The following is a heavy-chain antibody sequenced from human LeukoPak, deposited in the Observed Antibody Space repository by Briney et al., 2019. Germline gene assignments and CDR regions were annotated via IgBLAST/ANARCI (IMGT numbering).Heavy chain of an antibody. D-gene: IGHD6-13*01. CDR2: IYHSGST. Sequence: SQTLSLTCAVSGGSISSGGYSWSWIRQPPGKGLEWIGYIYHSGSTYYNPSLKSRVTISVDRSKNQFSLKLSSVPAADTAVYYCARGLAAAGNWFDPWGQGTLVTVSS. V-gene: IGHV4-30-2*01. CDR1: GGSISSGGYS. CDR3: ARGLAAAGNWFDP. J-gene: IGHJ5*02.